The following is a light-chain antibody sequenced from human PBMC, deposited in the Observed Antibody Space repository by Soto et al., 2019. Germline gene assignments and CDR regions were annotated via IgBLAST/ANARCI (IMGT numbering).Light chain of an antibody. CDR1: QSISSW. CDR3: QQYNSFST. CDR2: DAS. J-gene: IGKJ1*01. Sequence: GDGVTITCRASQSISSWLAWYQQKPGKAPKLLIYDASSLESGVPSRFSGSGSGTEFTLTISSLQTDDSATYHCQQYNSFSTFGQGTKVDI. V-gene: IGKV1-5*01.